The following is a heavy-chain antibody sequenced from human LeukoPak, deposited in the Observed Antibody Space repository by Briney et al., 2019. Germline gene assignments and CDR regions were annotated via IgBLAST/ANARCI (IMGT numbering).Heavy chain of an antibody. CDR3: AVIVGATSFDY. V-gene: IGHV3-7*01. CDR1: GFTFGDYA. Sequence: GGSLRLSCTASGFTFGDYAMSWFRQAPGKGLEWVANIKQDGSEKYYVDSVKGRFTISRDNAKNSLYLQMNSLRAEDTAVYYCAVIVGATSFDYWGQGTLVTVSS. CDR2: IKQDGSEK. D-gene: IGHD1-26*01. J-gene: IGHJ4*02.